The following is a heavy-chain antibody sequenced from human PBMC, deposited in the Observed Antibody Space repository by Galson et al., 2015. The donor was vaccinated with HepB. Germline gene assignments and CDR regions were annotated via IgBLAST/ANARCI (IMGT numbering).Heavy chain of an antibody. CDR1: GFTFSSYG. J-gene: IGHJ4*02. CDR3: ARDHSPLEMATDFDY. D-gene: IGHD5-24*01. Sequence: SLRLSCAASGFTFSSYGMHWVRQAPGKGLEWVAVIWYDGSNKYYADSVKGRFTISRDNSKNTLYLQMNSLRAEDTAVYYCARDHSPLEMATDFDYWGQGTLVTVSS. CDR2: IWYDGSNK. V-gene: IGHV3-33*08.